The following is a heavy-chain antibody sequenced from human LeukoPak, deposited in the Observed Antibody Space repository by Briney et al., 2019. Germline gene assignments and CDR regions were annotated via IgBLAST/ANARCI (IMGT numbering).Heavy chain of an antibody. Sequence: SETLSLTCAVYGGSFSGYYWSWIRQHPGKGLEWIGEINHSGSTNYNPSLKSRVTISVDTSKNQFSLKLSSVTAADTAVYYCARDGAGTTYNWFDPWGQGTLVTVSS. D-gene: IGHD1-7*01. CDR2: INHSGST. J-gene: IGHJ5*02. CDR3: ARDGAGTTYNWFDP. V-gene: IGHV4-34*01. CDR1: GGSFSGYY.